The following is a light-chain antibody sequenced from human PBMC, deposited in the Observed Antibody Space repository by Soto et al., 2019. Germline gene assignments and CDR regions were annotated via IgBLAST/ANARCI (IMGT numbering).Light chain of an antibody. V-gene: IGKV1-5*01. CDR1: QSISSW. Sequence: IQMNQSPSTLSAYVGDRVTITCRASQSISSWLAWYQQKPGKAPKLLIYDASSLESGVPSRFSGSGSGTEFTLTISSLQPDDFATYYCQQCNSYSGTFGQGTKVDIK. CDR2: DAS. J-gene: IGKJ1*01. CDR3: QQCNSYSGT.